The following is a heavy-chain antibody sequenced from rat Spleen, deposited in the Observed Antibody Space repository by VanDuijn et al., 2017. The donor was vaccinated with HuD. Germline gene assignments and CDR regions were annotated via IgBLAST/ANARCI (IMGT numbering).Heavy chain of an antibody. CDR1: GFTFSDYN. D-gene: IGHD1-11*01. Sequence: EVQLVESGGGLVQPGRSLKLSCAASGFTFSDYNMAWVRQAPKKGLEWVATISYDGSSTYYRDSVKGRFTISRDNAKSTLYLQMDSLRSEDTATYYCARQDGGYSDYWGQGVMVTVSS. V-gene: IGHV5-7*01. J-gene: IGHJ2*01. CDR3: ARQDGGYSDY. CDR2: ISYDGSST.